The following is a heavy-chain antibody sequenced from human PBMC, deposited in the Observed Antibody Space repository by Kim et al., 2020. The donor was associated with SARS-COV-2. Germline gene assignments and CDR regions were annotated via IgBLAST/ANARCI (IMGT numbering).Heavy chain of an antibody. D-gene: IGHD3-10*01. CDR2: T. Sequence: TEYAASVKGRFTISRDDSKSIAYLQMNSLKTEDTAVYYCTRAPPYGAFDIWGQGTMVTVSS. J-gene: IGHJ3*02. V-gene: IGHV3-49*02. CDR3: TRAPPYGAFDI.